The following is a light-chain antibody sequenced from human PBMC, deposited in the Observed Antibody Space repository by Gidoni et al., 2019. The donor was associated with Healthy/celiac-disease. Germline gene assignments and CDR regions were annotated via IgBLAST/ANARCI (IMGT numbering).Light chain of an antibody. CDR3: QSYDSSNQGV. J-gene: IGLJ3*02. V-gene: IGLV6-57*03. CDR1: SGSIASNY. CDR2: EDN. Sequence: STGESPGKTVTISCTRSSGSIASNYVQWYQQRPGSAPTTVIYEDNQRPSGVPDRFSGSIDSSSNSASLTISGLKTEDEADYYCQSYDSSNQGVFGGGTKLTVL.